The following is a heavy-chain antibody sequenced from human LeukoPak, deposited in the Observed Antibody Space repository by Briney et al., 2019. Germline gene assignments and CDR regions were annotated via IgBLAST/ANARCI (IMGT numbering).Heavy chain of an antibody. V-gene: IGHV3-49*03. CDR3: SREWGNGNDLRPDS. J-gene: IGHJ4*02. CDR1: GFTFREFA. Sequence: PGGSLRLSCTSSGFTFREFAVSWFRQAPGKGLEGLGFIRRSIYGGTPKAAASVKGRFIFSRDDSKGVAYLRMNSLKTDDTAVYYCSREWGNGNDLRPDSWGQGTLVTVSS. D-gene: IGHD1-1*01. CDR2: IRRSIYGGTP.